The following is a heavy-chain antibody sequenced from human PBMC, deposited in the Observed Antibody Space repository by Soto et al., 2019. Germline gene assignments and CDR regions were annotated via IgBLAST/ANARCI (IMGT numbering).Heavy chain of an antibody. CDR1: GFTFSSYS. D-gene: IGHD2-15*01. CDR3: AREEVQHGGGAFDI. J-gene: IGHJ3*02. CDR2: ISISSSYI. Sequence: EVQLVESGGGLVKPGGSLRLSCAASGFTFSSYSMNWVRQAPGKGLEWVSSISISSSYIYYADSLKGRFTISRDNAKNTMYLQMNSLSAGDTALYSCAREEVQHGGGAFDIWGQGTMVTVSS. V-gene: IGHV3-21*01.